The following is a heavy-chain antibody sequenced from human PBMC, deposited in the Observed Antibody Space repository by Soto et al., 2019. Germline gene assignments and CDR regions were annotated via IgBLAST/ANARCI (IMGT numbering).Heavy chain of an antibody. CDR2: IIPIFGTA. V-gene: IGHV1-69*13. J-gene: IGHJ4*02. Sequence: GASVKVSCKASGGTFSSYAISWVRQAPGQGLEWMGGIIPIFGTANYAQKFQGRVTITADESNVTAYMELSSLRSEDTAVYYCARWKYSSPEGYFDYWGQGTLVTVSS. D-gene: IGHD6-6*01. CDR3: ARWKYSSPEGYFDY. CDR1: GGTFSSYA.